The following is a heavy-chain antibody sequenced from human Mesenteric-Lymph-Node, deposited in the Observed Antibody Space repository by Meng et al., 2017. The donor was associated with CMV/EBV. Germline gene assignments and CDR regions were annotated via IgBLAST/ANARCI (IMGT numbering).Heavy chain of an antibody. V-gene: IGHV3-7*01. J-gene: IGHJ6*02. Sequence: GESLKISCAASGFTFSSYWMTWVRQAPGKGLEWVANIKQDGSETYYVDSVKGRFTISRDNAKNSLYLQMNSLRAEDTAVYYCARDLVELADYYSYTMDVWGQGTTVTVSS. CDR3: ARDLVELADYYSYTMDV. D-gene: IGHD1-7*01. CDR1: GFTFSSYW. CDR2: IKQDGSET.